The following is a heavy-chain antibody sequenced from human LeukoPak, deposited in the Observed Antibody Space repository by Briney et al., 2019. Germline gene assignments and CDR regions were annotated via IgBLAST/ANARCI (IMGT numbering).Heavy chain of an antibody. CDR3: ARLRITMVREVRLYPDY. J-gene: IGHJ4*02. Sequence: ASVKVSCKASGFTFTSYYMHWVRQAPGQGLEWMGIINPSGGSTSYAQKFQGRVTMTRDTSTSTVYMELSSLRSEDTAVYYCARLRITMVREVRLYPDYWGQGTLVTVSS. CDR2: INPSGGST. V-gene: IGHV1-46*01. CDR1: GFTFTSYY. D-gene: IGHD3-10*01.